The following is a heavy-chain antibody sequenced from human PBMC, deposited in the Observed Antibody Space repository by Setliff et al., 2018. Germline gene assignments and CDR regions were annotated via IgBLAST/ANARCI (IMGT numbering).Heavy chain of an antibody. J-gene: IGHJ3*02. CDR1: GFTFSGSA. Sequence: PGGSLRLSCAASGFTFSGSAVHWVRQASGKGLEWVADIKQDGSTKYYLDSVKGRFTISRDNAKRSLYPQMNGLRADDTGVYYCVRDDADNYDAFDNWGQGTLVTVSS. CDR2: IKQDGSTK. V-gene: IGHV3-7*01. CDR3: VRDDADNYDAFDN. D-gene: IGHD3-22*01.